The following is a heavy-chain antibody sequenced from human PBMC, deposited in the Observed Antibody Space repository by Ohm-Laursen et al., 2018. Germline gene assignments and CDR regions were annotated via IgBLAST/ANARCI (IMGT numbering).Heavy chain of an antibody. CDR3: ARDQNPYYDFWSGSPQYGMDV. D-gene: IGHD3-3*01. J-gene: IGHJ6*02. Sequence: GSLRLSCSASGFTFNRRGMIWVRQAPGKGLVWVSRISSDGRSTTYADSVKGRFTISRDNAKNTLYLQMNSLRAEDTAVYYCARDQNPYYDFWSGSPQYGMDVWGQGTTVTVSS. V-gene: IGHV3-74*01. CDR1: GFTFNRRG. CDR2: ISSDGRST.